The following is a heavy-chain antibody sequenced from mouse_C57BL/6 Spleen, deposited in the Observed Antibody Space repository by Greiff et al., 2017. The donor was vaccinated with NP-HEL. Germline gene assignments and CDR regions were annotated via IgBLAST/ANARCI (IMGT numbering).Heavy chain of an antibody. CDR1: GYTFTSYW. Sequence: VQLQQSGAELVKPGASVKLSCKASGYTFTSYWMQWVKQRPGQGLEWIGEIDPSDSYTNYNHKFKGKATLTVDTSSSTAYMQLSSLTSEDSAVYYCARGYYYGSSYSYFDYWGQGTTLTVSS. V-gene: IGHV1-50*01. D-gene: IGHD1-1*01. J-gene: IGHJ2*01. CDR2: IDPSDSYT. CDR3: ARGYYYGSSYSYFDY.